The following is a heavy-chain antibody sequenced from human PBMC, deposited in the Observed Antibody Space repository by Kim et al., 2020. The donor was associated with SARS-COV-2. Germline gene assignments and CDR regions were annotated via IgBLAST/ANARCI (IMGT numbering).Heavy chain of an antibody. V-gene: IGHV3-7*01. CDR1: GFTFSSYF. D-gene: IGHD3-10*01. Sequence: GGSLRLSCAASGFTFSSYFMTWVRQAPGKGLEWVADIRQDGSDKYYGDSVKGRFTVSRDNAKNSLYLQMSSLRADDTAVYYCARTTSAGEYYCGQGTL. CDR3: ARTTSAGEYY. J-gene: IGHJ4*02. CDR2: IRQDGSDK.